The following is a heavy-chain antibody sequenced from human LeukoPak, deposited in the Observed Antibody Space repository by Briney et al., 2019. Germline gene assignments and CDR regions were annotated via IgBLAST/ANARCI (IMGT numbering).Heavy chain of an antibody. CDR2: ISGSAGST. Sequence: GGSLRLSCAVSGFTFSSYAMSWVRQAPGKGLEWVSAISGSAGSTYYADSVKGRFTISRDNSMNTLYLQMNSLRAEDTAVYYCAKWTTIGDPKIDYWGQGTLVTVSS. CDR1: GFTFSSYA. V-gene: IGHV3-23*01. CDR3: AKWTTIGDPKIDY. D-gene: IGHD2-21*02. J-gene: IGHJ4*02.